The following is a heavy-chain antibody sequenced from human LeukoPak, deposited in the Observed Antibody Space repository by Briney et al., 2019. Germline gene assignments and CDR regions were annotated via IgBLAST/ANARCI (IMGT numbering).Heavy chain of an antibody. CDR3: AKDPDDVLLWFGRKWVGMDV. D-gene: IGHD3-10*01. J-gene: IGHJ6*04. CDR2: ISYDGSNK. Sequence: GGSLRLSCAASGFTFSSYGMHWVRQAPGKGLEWVAVISYDGSNKYYADSVKGRFTISRDNSKNTLYLQMNSLRAEDTAVYYCAKDPDDVLLWFGRKWVGMDVWGKGTTVTVSS. CDR1: GFTFSSYG. V-gene: IGHV3-30*18.